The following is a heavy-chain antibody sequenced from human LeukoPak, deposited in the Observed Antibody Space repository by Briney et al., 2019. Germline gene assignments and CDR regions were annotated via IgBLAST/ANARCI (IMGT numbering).Heavy chain of an antibody. J-gene: IGHJ4*02. D-gene: IGHD2-15*01. V-gene: IGHV1-2*02. Sequence: ASVKVSCKASGYTFTGYYMHWVRQAPGQGLEWMGWINPNSGGTNYAQKFQGRVTMTRDTSISTAYMELSRLRSDDTAVYYCVKAAYCSGGSCELVVLEYWGQGTLVTVSS. CDR3: VKAAYCSGGSCELVVLEY. CDR1: GYTFTGYY. CDR2: INPNSGGT.